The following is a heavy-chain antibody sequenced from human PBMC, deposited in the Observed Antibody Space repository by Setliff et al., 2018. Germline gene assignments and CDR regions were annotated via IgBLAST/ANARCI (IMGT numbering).Heavy chain of an antibody. J-gene: IGHJ4*02. CDR2: VFYNGAA. CDR1: GDSISDAS. V-gene: IGHV4-59*01. D-gene: IGHD2-8*02. Sequence: PSETLSLTCTVSGDSISDASIMAWIRQPPGKGLEFIGYVFYNGAAKYDPSLKSRVTMSVDTSKTQFSLKLNSMTTADTAVYYCARGGTYWCFDYWGQGALVTVSS. CDR3: ARGGTYWCFDY.